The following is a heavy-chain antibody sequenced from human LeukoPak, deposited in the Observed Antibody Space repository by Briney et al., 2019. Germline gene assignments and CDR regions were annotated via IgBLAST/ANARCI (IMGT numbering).Heavy chain of an antibody. D-gene: IGHD5-12*01. V-gene: IGHV4-59*01. CDR2: IYYSGST. CDR1: GGSISSYY. J-gene: IGHJ5*02. CDR3: ASQDGYNIFDP. Sequence: SETLSLTCTVSGGSISSYYWVWIRQPPGKGLEWIGYIYYSGSTNYNPSLKSRVTISVDTSKNQFSLKLSSVTAADTAVYYCASQDGYNIFDPWGQGTLVTVSS.